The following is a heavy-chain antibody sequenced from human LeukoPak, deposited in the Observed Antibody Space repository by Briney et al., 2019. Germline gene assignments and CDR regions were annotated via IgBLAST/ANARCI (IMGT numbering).Heavy chain of an antibody. CDR2: INSNGRST. J-gene: IGHJ6*03. CDR1: GFTFSSYW. V-gene: IGHV3-74*01. Sequence: PGGSLRLSCAASGFTFSSYWMYWVRQVPGKGLVWVSRINSNGRSTNYADAVKGRCTSSRDDAKDTLYLQMNSLRAEDTAAYYCAGVVPAAMGFLCYYMDVWGKGTTVTVSS. CDR3: AGVVPAAMGFLCYYMDV. D-gene: IGHD2-2*01.